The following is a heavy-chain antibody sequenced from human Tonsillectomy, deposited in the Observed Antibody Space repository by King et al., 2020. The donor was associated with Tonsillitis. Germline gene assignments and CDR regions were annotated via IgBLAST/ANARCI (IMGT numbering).Heavy chain of an antibody. CDR2: IYPGDSDS. V-gene: IGHV5-51*01. D-gene: IGHD3-22*01. CDR1: GYSFTSYW. J-gene: IGHJ1*01. Sequence: DVQLVESGAEVKKPGESLKISCKGSGYSFTSYWIGWVRQMPGKGLEWMWIIYPGDSDSRDNPSFQVQVTMSADKSTYTAYLQWSSLKASDTAIYYCARHGDSSGYYLWGQGTLVTVSS. CDR3: ARHGDSSGYYL.